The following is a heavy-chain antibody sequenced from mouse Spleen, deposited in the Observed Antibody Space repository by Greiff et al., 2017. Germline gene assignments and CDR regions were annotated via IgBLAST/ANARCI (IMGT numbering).Heavy chain of an antibody. CDR3: TRGGSSYDY. V-gene: IGHV1-15*01. D-gene: IGHD1-1*01. Sequence: VQRVESWAELVRPGASVTLSCKASGYTFTDYEMHWVKQTPVHGLEWIGAIDPETGGTAYNQKFKGKAILTADKSSSTAYMELRSLTSEDSAVYYCTRGGSSYDYWGQGTTLTVSS. CDR1: GYTFTDYE. J-gene: IGHJ2*01. CDR2: IDPETGGT.